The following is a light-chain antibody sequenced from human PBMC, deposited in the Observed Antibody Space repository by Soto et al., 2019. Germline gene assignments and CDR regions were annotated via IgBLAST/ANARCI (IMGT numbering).Light chain of an antibody. Sequence: DIQLTQSPSPLSASVGDRVAITCLASQSISTYLNWYQQKPGKAPKVLIYAASNLQSGVPPRFSGSGSGTDFTLTISSLQPEDVATYFCQQSYRTPITFVQGTRLEIK. J-gene: IGKJ5*01. V-gene: IGKV1-39*01. CDR2: AAS. CDR1: QSISTY. CDR3: QQSYRTPIT.